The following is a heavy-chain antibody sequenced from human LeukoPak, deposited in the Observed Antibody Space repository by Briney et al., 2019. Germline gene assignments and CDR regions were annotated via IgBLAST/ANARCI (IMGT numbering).Heavy chain of an antibody. CDR3: ARYRDSYGYDYYYYMDV. J-gene: IGHJ6*03. CDR1: GFTSSSYW. Sequence: GGSLRLSCAASGFTSSSYWMSWVRQAPGKGLEWVANIKQDGSEKYYVDSVKGRFTISRDNAKNSLYLQMNSLRAEDTAVYYCARYRDSYGYDYYYYMDVWGKGTTVTVSS. CDR2: IKQDGSEK. V-gene: IGHV3-7*01. D-gene: IGHD5-18*01.